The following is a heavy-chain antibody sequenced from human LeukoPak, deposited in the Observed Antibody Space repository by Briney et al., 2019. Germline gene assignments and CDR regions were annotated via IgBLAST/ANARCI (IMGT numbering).Heavy chain of an antibody. CDR2: IYYSGST. CDR1: GFTFSAYH. J-gene: IGHJ5*02. Sequence: LRLSCAASGFTFSAYHINWVRQAPGKGLEWIGYIYYSGSTYYNPSLKSRVTISVDTSKNQFSLKLSSVTAADTAVYYCATSKSGYWEYNWFDPWGQGTLVTVSS. D-gene: IGHD3-3*01. V-gene: IGHV4-30-4*08. CDR3: ATSKSGYWEYNWFDP.